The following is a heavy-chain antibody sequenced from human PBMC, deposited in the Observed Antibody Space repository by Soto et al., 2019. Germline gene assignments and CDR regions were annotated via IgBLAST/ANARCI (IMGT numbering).Heavy chain of an antibody. CDR1: GFIFSMYS. J-gene: IGHJ6*02. Sequence: LRLSCEVSGFIFSMYSMSWVRQTPGKGLEWVAKIPQDGVDGHYADAVKGRFTISRDNGKNSLYLQMNNLRAEDTAVYYCARDHLILPAHDFFYGSDVWGRGATVTVS. D-gene: IGHD2-21*02. CDR2: IPQDGVDG. V-gene: IGHV3-7*03. CDR3: ARDHLILPAHDFFYGSDV.